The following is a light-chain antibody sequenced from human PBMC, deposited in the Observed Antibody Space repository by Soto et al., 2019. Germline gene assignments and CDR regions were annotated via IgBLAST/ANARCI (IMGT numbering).Light chain of an antibody. CDR3: SSYTSSSTYV. J-gene: IGLJ1*01. Sequence: QSALTQPASVSGSPGQSITISCTGRSSDVGTYNYVSWYQQHPGKAPKLMIYDVSDRPSGVSDRFSGSKSGNTASLTISGLQGEDEADYYCSSYTSSSTYVFGTGTKLTVL. CDR1: SSDVGTYNY. V-gene: IGLV2-14*01. CDR2: DVS.